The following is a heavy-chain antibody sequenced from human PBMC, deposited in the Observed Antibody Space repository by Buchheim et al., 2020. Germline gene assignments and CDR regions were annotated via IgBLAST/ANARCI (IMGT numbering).Heavy chain of an antibody. CDR2: IWYDASNK. Sequence: QVQLVESGGGVVQPGRSLRLSCAASGFTFSSYAMHWVRQAPGKGLEWVAVIWYDASNKYYADSVKGRFTIARDNSKNTLYLQMNRLSAEDTAVYYCERQDLCGGGICYPDYWGQGT. D-gene: IGHD2-15*01. CDR3: ERQDLCGGGICYPDY. V-gene: IGHV3-33*01. CDR1: GFTFSSYA. J-gene: IGHJ4*02.